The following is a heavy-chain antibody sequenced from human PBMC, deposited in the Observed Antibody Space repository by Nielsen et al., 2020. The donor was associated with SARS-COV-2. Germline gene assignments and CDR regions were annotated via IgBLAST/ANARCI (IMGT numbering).Heavy chain of an antibody. CDR3: ARSPTVTTRYYYYGMDV. CDR1: GYSFTSYW. J-gene: IGHJ6*02. CDR2: IYPGDSDT. Sequence: GESLKISCKGSGYSFTSYWIDWVRQMPGKGLEWMGIIYPGDSDTRYSPSFQGQVTISADKSISTAYLQWSSLKASDTAMYYCARSPTVTTRYYYYGMDVWGQGTTVTVSS. D-gene: IGHD4-17*01. V-gene: IGHV5-51*01.